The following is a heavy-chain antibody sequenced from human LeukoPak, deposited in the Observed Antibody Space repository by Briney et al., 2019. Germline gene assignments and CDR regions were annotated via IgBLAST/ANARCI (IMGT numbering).Heavy chain of an antibody. J-gene: IGHJ5*02. CDR1: GLTFSSYA. Sequence: GGSLRLSFAPSGLTFSSYARSWSRQAPGKGLEWVSAISGSGGSTYYADSVKGRFTISRDNSKNTLYLQMNSLRAEDTAVYYCAKVSIRIAWGQGTLVTVSS. V-gene: IGHV3-23*01. CDR2: ISGSGGST. CDR3: AKVSIRIA. D-gene: IGHD2/OR15-2a*01.